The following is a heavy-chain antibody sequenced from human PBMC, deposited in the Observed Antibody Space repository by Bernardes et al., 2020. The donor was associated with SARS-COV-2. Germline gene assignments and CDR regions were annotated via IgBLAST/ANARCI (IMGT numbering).Heavy chain of an antibody. CDR2: IKQDGSEK. CDR1: GFTFSSYW. CDR3: AREGDSSSWYRRYFDY. J-gene: IGHJ4*02. Sequence: GWSLRLSCAASGFTFSSYWMSWVRQAPGKGLEWVANIKQDGSEKYYVDSVKGRFTISRDNAKNSLYLQMNSLRAEDTAVYYCAREGDSSSWYRRYFDYWGQGTLVTVSS. V-gene: IGHV3-7*01. D-gene: IGHD6-13*01.